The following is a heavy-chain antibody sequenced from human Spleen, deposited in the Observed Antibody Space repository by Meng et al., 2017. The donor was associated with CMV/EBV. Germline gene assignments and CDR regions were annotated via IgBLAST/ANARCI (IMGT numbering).Heavy chain of an antibody. CDR3: AGGSRAPYYFDS. D-gene: IGHD3-16*01. CDR2: ISSGGSSI. CDR1: GFTFSSYE. Sequence: GGSLRLSCAASGFTFSSYEMNWVRQAPGKGLEWVSYISSGGSSIYYADSLEGRFTISRDNNENTVFLQMNSLRVEDMAVYYCAGGSRAPYYFDSWGQGTLVTVSS. J-gene: IGHJ4*02. V-gene: IGHV3-48*03.